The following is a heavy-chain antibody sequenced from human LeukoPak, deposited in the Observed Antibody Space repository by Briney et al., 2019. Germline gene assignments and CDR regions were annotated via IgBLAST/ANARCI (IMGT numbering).Heavy chain of an antibody. V-gene: IGHV4-39*01. CDR3: ARRRNWFDP. CDR2: TYYSGST. Sequence: SETLSLTCTVSGGSISSSSYYWGWIRQPPGKGLEWIGSTYYSGSTYYNPSLKSRVTISVDTSKNQFSLKLSSVTAADTAVYYCARRRNWFDPWGQGTLVTVSS. J-gene: IGHJ5*02. CDR1: GGSISSSSYY.